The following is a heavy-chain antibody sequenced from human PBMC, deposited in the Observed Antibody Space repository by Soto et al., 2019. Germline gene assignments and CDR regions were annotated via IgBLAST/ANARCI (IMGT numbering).Heavy chain of an antibody. CDR2: INAGDGNT. CDR3: ARFSGDGSGNNFDN. Sequence: QVQLVQSGADVKKPGASVKVSCKASGYTFTNYAIHWVRQAPGQSLEWMGRINAGDGNTRYPQNSQGRVTITRDTSASTDYMELSSLRSEDTAVYYCARFSGDGSGNNFDNWGQGTLVTVSS. CDR1: GYTFTNYA. V-gene: IGHV1-3*01. D-gene: IGHD3-10*01. J-gene: IGHJ4*02.